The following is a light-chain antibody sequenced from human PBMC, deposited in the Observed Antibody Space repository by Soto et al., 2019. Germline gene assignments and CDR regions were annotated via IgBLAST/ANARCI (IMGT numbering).Light chain of an antibody. CDR2: GNS. J-gene: IGLJ1*01. Sequence: QSVLTQPPSVSGAPGQRVTISCTGSSSNIGAGYDVHWYQQLPGTAPKLLIYGNSNRPSGVPDRFSGSKSGTSASLAITGLRAEDGADYSCQSYDSSLSGSRVFGTGPKLTVL. CDR3: QSYDSSLSGSRV. CDR1: SSNIGAGYD. V-gene: IGLV1-40*01.